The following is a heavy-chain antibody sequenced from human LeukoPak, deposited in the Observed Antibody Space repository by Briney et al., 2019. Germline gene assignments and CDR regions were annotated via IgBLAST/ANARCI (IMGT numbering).Heavy chain of an antibody. CDR2: ISYDGSNK. CDR3: ARDRDSSGWYEGFDY. D-gene: IGHD6-19*01. Sequence: GGSLRLSCAASGFTFSSSAMHWVRQAPDKGLEWVAVISYDGSNKYYADSVKGRFTISRDNSKNTLYLQMNSLRADDTAVYYRARDRDSSGWYEGFDYWGQGTLVTVSS. CDR1: GFTFSSSA. J-gene: IGHJ4*02. V-gene: IGHV3-30-3*01.